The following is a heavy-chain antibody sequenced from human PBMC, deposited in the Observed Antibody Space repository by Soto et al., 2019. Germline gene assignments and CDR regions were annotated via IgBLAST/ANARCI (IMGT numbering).Heavy chain of an antibody. Sequence: XESLKVSWESSVNKFTAYLIGLVLQVPGKGLEWMGIIYPGDSETRYSPSFQGQVTISVDKSNSTAYLQWNSLEASDTAIYYCPRHIPVAAAGTRWYFDLCGRGTLVTVSS. CDR3: PRHIPVAAAGTRWYFDL. V-gene: IGHV5-51*01. CDR1: VNKFTAYL. CDR2: IYPGDSET. D-gene: IGHD6-13*01. J-gene: IGHJ2*01.